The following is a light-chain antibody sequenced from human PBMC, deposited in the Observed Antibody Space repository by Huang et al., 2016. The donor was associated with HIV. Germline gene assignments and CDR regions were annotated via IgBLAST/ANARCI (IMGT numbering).Light chain of an antibody. V-gene: IGKV3-15*01. CDR2: GSS. Sequence: EIVMTQSPATLSVSPGQRVTLSCRANRSVRTNLAWYQQRHGQAPRLLIYGSSTRAPGIPARFSGSGSGTDFSLTISSLQSEDFALYYCHQYNNWLLSFGGGTRV. J-gene: IGKJ4*01. CDR3: HQYNNWLLS. CDR1: RSVRTN.